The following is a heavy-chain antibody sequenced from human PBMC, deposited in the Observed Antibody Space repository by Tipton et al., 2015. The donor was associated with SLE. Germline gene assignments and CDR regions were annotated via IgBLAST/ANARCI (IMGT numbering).Heavy chain of an antibody. J-gene: IGHJ4*02. CDR3: AKDIARITMIVTFDY. D-gene: IGHD3-22*01. CDR1: GFTFDDYA. V-gene: IGHV3-9*01. CDR2: IMWNSGSI. Sequence: SLRLSCAASGFTFDDYAMHWVRQAPGKGLEWVSGIMWNSGSIGYADSVTGRFTISRDNAKNSLYLQMNSLRAEDTALYYCAKDIARITMIVTFDYWGQGTLVTVSS.